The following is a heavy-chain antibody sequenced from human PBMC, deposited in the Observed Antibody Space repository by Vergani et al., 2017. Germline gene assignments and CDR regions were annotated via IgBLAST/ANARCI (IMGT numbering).Heavy chain of an antibody. D-gene: IGHD1-26*01. CDR3: ARASLRQLHQFDY. Sequence: GGSISSYYWSWIRQPPGKGLEWIGYIYYSGSTNYNPSLKSRVTISVDTSKNQFSLKLSSVTAAGTAVYYCARASLRQLHQFDYWGQGTLVTVSS. CDR1: GGSISSYY. J-gene: IGHJ4*02. CDR2: IYYSGST. V-gene: IGHV4-59*08.